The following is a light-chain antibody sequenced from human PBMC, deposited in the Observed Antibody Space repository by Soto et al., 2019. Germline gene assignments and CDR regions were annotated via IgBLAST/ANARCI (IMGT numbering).Light chain of an antibody. CDR2: DDS. CDR3: SLYTTASTYV. J-gene: IGLJ1*01. V-gene: IGLV3-21*02. CDR1: NIGGKT. Sequence: SYELTQPPSVSVAPGQTARITCGGNNIGGKTVHWYQQKPGQAPVLVVYDDSDRPSGIPDRFSGSKSGNTASLTISGLQAEDEAEYYCSLYTTASTYVFGTGTKLTVL.